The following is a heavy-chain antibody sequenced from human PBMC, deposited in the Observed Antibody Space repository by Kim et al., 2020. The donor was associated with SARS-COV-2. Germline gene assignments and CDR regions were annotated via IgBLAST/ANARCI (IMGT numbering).Heavy chain of an antibody. J-gene: IGHJ3*02. V-gene: IGHV3-23*01. CDR2: ISGSGGST. CDR1: GFTFSSYA. D-gene: IGHD3-22*01. Sequence: GGSLRLSCAASGFTFSSYAMSWVRQAPGKGLEWVSAISGSGGSTYYADSVKGRFTISRDNSKNTLYLQMNSLRAEDTAVYYCAKVVVLFGRGYYYDSSGYFPHDRTNDAFDIWGQGTMVTVSS. CDR3: AKVVVLFGRGYYYDSSGYFPHDRTNDAFDI.